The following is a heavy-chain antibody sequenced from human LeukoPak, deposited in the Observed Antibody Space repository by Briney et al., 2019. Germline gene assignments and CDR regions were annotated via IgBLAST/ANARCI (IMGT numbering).Heavy chain of an antibody. D-gene: IGHD6-13*01. J-gene: IGHJ6*02. CDR3: ARLPAPWQQLVGGDV. V-gene: IGHV4-59*08. CDR1: GGSISSYY. Sequence: PSETLSLTCTVSGGSISSYYWSWIRQPPGKGLEWIGYIYYSGSTNYNPSLKSRVTISVDTSKNQFSLKLSSVTAADTAVYYCARLPAPWQQLVGGDVWGQGTTVTVSS. CDR2: IYYSGST.